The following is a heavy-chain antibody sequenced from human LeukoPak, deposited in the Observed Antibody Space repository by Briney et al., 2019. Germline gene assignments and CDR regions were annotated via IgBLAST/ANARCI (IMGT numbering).Heavy chain of an antibody. CDR2: SNHSGST. CDR1: GGSFSGYY. J-gene: IGHJ6*02. CDR3: GSQGYCSGGSCPSDRNHYYYGMEG. Sequence: SETLSLTCAVYGGSFSGYYWSWIRQPPGKGLEWIGESNHSGSTNYNPSLKSRVTITVDTSKNQFSLKLSSVTAADTAVYYCGSQGYCSGGSCPSDRNHYYYGMEGWGQGTKVTVSS. D-gene: IGHD2-15*01. V-gene: IGHV4-34*01.